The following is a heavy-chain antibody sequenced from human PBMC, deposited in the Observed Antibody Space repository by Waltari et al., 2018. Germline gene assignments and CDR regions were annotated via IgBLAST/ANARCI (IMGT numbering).Heavy chain of an antibody. D-gene: IGHD3-10*02. Sequence: EVELLESGGGLVQPGGSLRLSCAASGFAFSNNDMSWVRQAPGKGLEWVSAISGLDGGTTYADSVKGRFTISRDNSKNTLYLQMNSLRAEDTAVYLCANVRGVYWYFDLWGRGTLVTVSS. CDR2: ISGLDGGT. V-gene: IGHV3-23*01. J-gene: IGHJ2*01. CDR3: ANVRGVYWYFDL. CDR1: GFAFSNND.